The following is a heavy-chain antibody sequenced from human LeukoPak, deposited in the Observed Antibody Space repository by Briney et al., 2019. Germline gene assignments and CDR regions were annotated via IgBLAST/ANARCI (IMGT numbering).Heavy chain of an antibody. CDR3: ARALRGARVNDAFDI. CDR2: MNPNSGNT. V-gene: IGHV1-8*01. D-gene: IGHD5-24*01. Sequence: ASVKVSCKASGYTFTSYDINWVRQATGQGPEWMGWMNPNSGNTGYAQKFQGRVSMTRNTSISTAYMELSSLRSEDTAVYYCARALRGARVNDAFDIWGQGTLVTVSS. J-gene: IGHJ3*02. CDR1: GYTFTSYD.